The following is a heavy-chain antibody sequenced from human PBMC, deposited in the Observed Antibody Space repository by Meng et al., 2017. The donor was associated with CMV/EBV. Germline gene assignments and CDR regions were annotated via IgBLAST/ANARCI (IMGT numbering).Heavy chain of an antibody. V-gene: IGHV1-2*02. CDR1: GYTFTGYY. CDR3: ATYIGNYINWYFDL. Sequence: QERLVQCGAEGKKPGASVKVSCKASGYTFTGYYMHWVRQAPGQGLEWMGWINPNSGGTNYAQKFQGRVTMTRDTSISTAYMELSRLRSDDTAVYYCATYIGNYINWYFDLWGRGTLVTVSS. CDR2: INPNSGGT. J-gene: IGHJ2*01. D-gene: IGHD1-7*01.